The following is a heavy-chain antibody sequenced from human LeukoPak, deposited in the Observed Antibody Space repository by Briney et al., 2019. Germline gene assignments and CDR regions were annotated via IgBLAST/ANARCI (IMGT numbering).Heavy chain of an antibody. J-gene: IGHJ5*02. V-gene: IGHV3-73*01. Sequence: GGSLRLSCAASGFTFSGSAMHGVRQAPGKGGEWVGRIKSKEKRYATTYAAWGKDRFTISRDDSNNTSYPQINSLKTEDTAMYYCTRRSTNGTNCFYPWGQGTLVTVSS. D-gene: IGHD1-1*01. CDR2: IKSKEKRYAT. CDR1: GFTFSGSA. CDR3: TRRSTNGTNCFYP.